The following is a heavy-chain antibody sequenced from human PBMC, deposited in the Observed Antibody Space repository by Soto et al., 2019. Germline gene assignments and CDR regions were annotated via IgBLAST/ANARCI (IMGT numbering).Heavy chain of an antibody. V-gene: IGHV4-59*01. D-gene: IGHD3-3*02. CDR1: GYSISRYY. CDR2: IYYSGST. CDR3: ARDKLVRFDY. J-gene: IGHJ4*01. Sequence: ETLSLTCTAPGYSISRYYLSLIRQHTGKGLEWMGYIYYSGSTNYNPSLKSRVTISVDTSKNQFSLKLSSVTAADTAVYYCARDKLVRFDYWGHGTLVTVSS.